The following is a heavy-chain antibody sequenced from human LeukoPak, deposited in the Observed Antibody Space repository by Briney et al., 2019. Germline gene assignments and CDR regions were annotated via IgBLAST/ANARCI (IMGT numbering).Heavy chain of an antibody. D-gene: IGHD1-26*01. CDR2: IIPIFGTA. J-gene: IGHJ3*02. CDR3: ARDHWEGIRDAFDI. Sequence: GASVKVSCKASGGTFSSYAISWVRQAPGQGLEWMGRIIPIFGTANYAQKFQGRVTITTDESASTAYMELSSLRSEDTAVYYCARDHWEGIRDAFDIWGQGTMVTVSS. CDR1: GGTFSSYA. V-gene: IGHV1-69*05.